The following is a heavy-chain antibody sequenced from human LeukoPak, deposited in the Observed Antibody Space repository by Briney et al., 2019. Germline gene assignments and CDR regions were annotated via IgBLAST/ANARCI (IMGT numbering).Heavy chain of an antibody. D-gene: IGHD6-6*01. Sequence: KTGESLKISCKGSGYSFTNFYIGWVRQMPGRGLEWMGIIWPGDSETRYSPSFRGQVTISADKSISTAYLQWSSLKASDTAMYYCARVVFDSSFGETYYFDYWGQGTPVTVSS. CDR2: IWPGDSET. J-gene: IGHJ4*02. CDR1: GYSFTNFY. CDR3: ARVVFDSSFGETYYFDY. V-gene: IGHV5-51*01.